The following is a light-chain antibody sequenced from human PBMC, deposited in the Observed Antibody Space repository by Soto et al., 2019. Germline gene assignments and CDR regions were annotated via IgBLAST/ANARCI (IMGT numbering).Light chain of an antibody. CDR2: DVS. CDR1: QSLRWR. CDR3: QQYNYYST. J-gene: IGKJ1*01. V-gene: IGKV1-5*01. Sequence: DIQMTQSPSTLSSSVGDRVTITCRASQSLRWRLAWYQQRPGQAPKLLIYDVSTLESGVPSRFSGTGTGSGTAFTLSISDLQPDDFATYYSQQYNYYSTFDPGTKVEVK.